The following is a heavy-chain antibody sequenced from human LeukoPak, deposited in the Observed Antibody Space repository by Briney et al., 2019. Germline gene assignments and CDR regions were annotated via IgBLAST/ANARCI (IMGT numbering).Heavy chain of an antibody. CDR3: ARQGYCGGTTCYSSWFDP. D-gene: IGHD2-15*01. V-gene: IGHV4-4*07. CDR1: GGSISNYY. Sequence: SETLSLTCTVSGGSISNYYWSWIRQPAGKGLEWIGRFYTSGSTIYNPSLKSRVTMSVDTSKNQFSLKLTSVTAADTAVYYCARQGYCGGTTCYSSWFDPWGQGTLVTVSS. J-gene: IGHJ5*02. CDR2: FYTSGST.